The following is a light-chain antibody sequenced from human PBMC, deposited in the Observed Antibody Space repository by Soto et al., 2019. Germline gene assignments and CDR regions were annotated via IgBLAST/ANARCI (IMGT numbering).Light chain of an antibody. CDR2: GAS. V-gene: IGKV3-15*01. J-gene: IGKJ3*01. CDR3: QQYNNWPPILT. Sequence: EMVMTQSPATLSVSPGERATLSCRASQSVSSNLAWYQQKPGQAPRLLIYGASTRATGIPARFSGSGSGTEFTLTISSLQSEDFAIYYCQQYNNWPPILTFGPGTKVEIK. CDR1: QSVSSN.